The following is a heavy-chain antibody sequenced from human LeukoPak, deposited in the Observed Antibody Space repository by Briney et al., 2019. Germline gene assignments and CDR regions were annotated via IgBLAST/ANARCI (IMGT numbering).Heavy chain of an antibody. CDR2: INHSGST. V-gene: IGHV4-34*01. D-gene: IGHD3-22*01. J-gene: IGHJ3*02. Sequence: PSETLSLTCAVYGGSFSGYYWSWIRQPPGKGLEWIGEINHSGSTNYNPSLKSRVTISVDTSKNQFSLKLSSVTAADTAVYYCAREPYYFDSSGYYRPDAFDIWDQGTMVTVSS. CDR1: GGSFSGYY. CDR3: AREPYYFDSSGYYRPDAFDI.